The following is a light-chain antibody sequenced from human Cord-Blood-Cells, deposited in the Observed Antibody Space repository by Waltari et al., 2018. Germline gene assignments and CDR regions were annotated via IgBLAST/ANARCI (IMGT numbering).Light chain of an antibody. J-gene: IGLJ3*02. CDR2: AVS. V-gene: IGLV2-11*01. Sequence: QSALTQSRSVSGSPGQSVTISCTGTSSDVGGYNYVSWYQQHPGKAPKLMIYAVSKRPSGVPVRFSGSKSGNTASLTISGLQAEDEADYYCCSYAGSYTRVFGGGTKLTVL. CDR1: SSDVGGYNY. CDR3: CSYAGSYTRV.